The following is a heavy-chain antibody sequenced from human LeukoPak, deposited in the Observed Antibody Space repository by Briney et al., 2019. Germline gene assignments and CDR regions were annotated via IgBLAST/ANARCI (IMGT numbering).Heavy chain of an antibody. V-gene: IGHV3-23*01. J-gene: IGHJ4*02. CDR3: AKDLRLFVTDLSPFDS. CDR2: ISGSGTTT. D-gene: IGHD3-16*02. CDR1: GFTFSSYS. Sequence: PGGSLRLSCAASGFTFSSYSMNWVRQAPGKGLEWVSGISGSGTTTYFADSVKGRLSISRDNSKNTLYLQMNSLSAEDTAIYYCAKDLRLFVTDLSPFDSWGQGTLVTVSS.